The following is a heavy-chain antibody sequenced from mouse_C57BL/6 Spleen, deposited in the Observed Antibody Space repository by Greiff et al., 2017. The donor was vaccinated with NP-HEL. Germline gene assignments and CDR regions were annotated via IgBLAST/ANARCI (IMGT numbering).Heavy chain of an antibody. CDR2: IHPNSGST. Sequence: VQLQQPGAELVKPGASVKLSCKASGYTFTSYWMHWVKQRPGQGLEWIGMIHPNSGSTNYNEKFKSKATLTVDKSSSTAYMQLSSLTSEDSAVYYCARGAFYYDYDKGAWFAYWGQGTLVTVSA. V-gene: IGHV1-64*01. CDR3: ARGAFYYDYDKGAWFAY. D-gene: IGHD2-4*01. J-gene: IGHJ3*01. CDR1: GYTFTSYW.